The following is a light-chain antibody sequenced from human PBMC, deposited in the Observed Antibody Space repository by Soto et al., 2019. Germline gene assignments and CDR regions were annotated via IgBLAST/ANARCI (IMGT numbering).Light chain of an antibody. Sequence: DIVMTQSPSSLSASVGDRVTITCRASRDISNFLAWYQQKPGKVPKLLIFAASTLQSGVPSRFSGSGSGTDFTLTISSLQPEDIATYYCQKYNSAPWTFGQGTKVDIK. CDR1: RDISNF. CDR2: AAS. V-gene: IGKV1-27*01. CDR3: QKYNSAPWT. J-gene: IGKJ1*01.